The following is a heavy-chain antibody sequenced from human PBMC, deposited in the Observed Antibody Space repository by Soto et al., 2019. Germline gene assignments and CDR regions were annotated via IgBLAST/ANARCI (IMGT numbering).Heavy chain of an antibody. CDR1: GFAVSSKY. CDR3: VQTTGWPGFDF. Sequence: EVQLVESGGGLIQPGGSLRLSCAASGFAVSSKYMTWVRQAPGKGLEWVSVIYGGGTTYYADSVKGRFTISRDTSKNTLYLQMNSLRDDDTAVYYCVQTTGWPGFDFWGQGTLVTVSS. J-gene: IGHJ4*02. D-gene: IGHD6-19*01. CDR2: IYGGGTT. V-gene: IGHV3-53*01.